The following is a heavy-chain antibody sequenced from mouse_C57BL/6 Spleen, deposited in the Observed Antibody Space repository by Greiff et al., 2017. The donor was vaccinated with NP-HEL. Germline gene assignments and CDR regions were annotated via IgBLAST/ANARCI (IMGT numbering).Heavy chain of an antibody. V-gene: IGHV5-4*01. D-gene: IGHD1-1*01. CDR2: ISDGGSYT. CDR1: GFTFSSYA. Sequence: EVKLVESGGGLVKPGGSLKLSCAASGFTFSSYAMSWVRQTPEKRLEWVATISDGGSYTYYPDNVKGRFTISRDNAKNNLYLQMSHLKSEDTAMYYCARDRTTVVATPLYFDYWGQGTTLTVSS. J-gene: IGHJ2*01. CDR3: ARDRTTVVATPLYFDY.